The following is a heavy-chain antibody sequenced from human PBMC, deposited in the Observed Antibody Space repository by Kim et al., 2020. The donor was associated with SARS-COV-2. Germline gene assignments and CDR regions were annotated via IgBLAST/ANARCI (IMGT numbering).Heavy chain of an antibody. V-gene: IGHV3-33*05. D-gene: IGHD3-10*01. J-gene: IGHJ4*02. CDR3: ARVGSYFDY. Sequence: GGSLRLSCAASGFTFSSYGMHWVRQAPGKGLEWVAVISYDGSNKYYADSVKGRFTISRDNSKNTLYLQMNSLRAEDTAVYYCARVGSYFDYWGQGTLVTVSS. CDR1: GFTFSSYG. CDR2: ISYDGSNK.